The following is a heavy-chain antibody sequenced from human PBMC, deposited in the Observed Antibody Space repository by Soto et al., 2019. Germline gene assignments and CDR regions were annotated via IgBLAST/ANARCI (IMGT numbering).Heavy chain of an antibody. D-gene: IGHD6-19*01. Sequence: SETLSLTCTVSGSSISGYYWSWIRQPPGKGLEWIGYMYYSGSTNYKPSLKSRVNISVDKSKNQFSLKLSSVTAADTAVYYCARSSSGWFYYWGQGTLVTVS. J-gene: IGHJ4*02. CDR1: GSSISGYY. V-gene: IGHV4-59*01. CDR3: ARSSSGWFYY. CDR2: MYYSGST.